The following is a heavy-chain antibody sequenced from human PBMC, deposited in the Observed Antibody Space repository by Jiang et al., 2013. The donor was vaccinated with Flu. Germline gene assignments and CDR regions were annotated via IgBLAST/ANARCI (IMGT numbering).Heavy chain of an antibody. CDR2: INWSSRSI. CDR1: GFTFDEYA. CDR3: VKDRGPSDHYYGMDV. D-gene: IGHD3-10*01. J-gene: IGHJ6*02. Sequence: QLVESGGDLVQPGGSLRLSCAASGFTFDEYAMHWVRQVPGKGLEWVSGINWSSRSIGYADSVRGRFTISRDNARNSLYLQMNSLRDEDTALYYCVKDRGPSDHYYGMDVWGQGTTVTVSS. V-gene: IGHV3-9*01.